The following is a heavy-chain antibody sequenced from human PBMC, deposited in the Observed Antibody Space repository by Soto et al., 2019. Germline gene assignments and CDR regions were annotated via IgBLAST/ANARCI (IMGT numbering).Heavy chain of an antibody. V-gene: IGHV4-30-2*01. J-gene: IGHJ4*02. CDR1: GGSISSDDYS. Sequence: SETLSLTCAVSGGSISSDDYSWSWIRQPPGKGLEWIGYIYDSGSPYYNPSLKSRVAISLDRSRNHFSLQLNSVTAADTAMYYCARSLDYDTSGPSYFDAWGQGTLVTVSP. CDR2: IYDSGSP. CDR3: ARSLDYDTSGPSYFDA. D-gene: IGHD3-22*01.